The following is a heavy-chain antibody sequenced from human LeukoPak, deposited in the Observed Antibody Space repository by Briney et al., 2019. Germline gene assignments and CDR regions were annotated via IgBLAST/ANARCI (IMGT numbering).Heavy chain of an antibody. CDR3: TTGSGWYLADY. D-gene: IGHD6-19*01. J-gene: IGHJ4*02. CDR2: IKSKTDGGTT. Sequence: GGSLRLSCAASGFTFSSYGMHWVRQAPGKGLEWVGRIKSKTDGGTTDYAAPVKGRFTISRDDSKNTLYLQMNSLKTEDTAVYHCTTGSGWYLADYWGQGTLVTVSS. CDR1: GFTFSSYG. V-gene: IGHV3-15*01.